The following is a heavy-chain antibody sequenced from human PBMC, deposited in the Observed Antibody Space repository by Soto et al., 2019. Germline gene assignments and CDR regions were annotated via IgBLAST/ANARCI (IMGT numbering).Heavy chain of an antibody. Sequence: ASVKVSCKTSGYTFTSYGISWVRQAPGQGLEWMGWISAYNGNTNYAQKLQGRVTMTTDTSTSTAYMELRSLRSDDTAVYYCAREPGIAAAGMGGYWGQGTLVTVSS. D-gene: IGHD6-13*01. V-gene: IGHV1-18*04. J-gene: IGHJ4*02. CDR1: GYTFTSYG. CDR2: ISAYNGNT. CDR3: AREPGIAAAGMGGY.